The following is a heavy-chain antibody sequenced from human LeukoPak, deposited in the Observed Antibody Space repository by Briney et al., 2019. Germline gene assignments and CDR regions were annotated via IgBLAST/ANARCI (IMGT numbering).Heavy chain of an antibody. V-gene: IGHV3-74*01. Sequence: GGSLRLSCAASGFTFSSYWMHWVRQAPGTGLVWVSRINSDGSSTTYADSVKGRFTISRDNSKNTLYLQMNSLRAEDTAVYYCAKDSDYDFWSGYYNWFDPWGQGTLVTVSS. J-gene: IGHJ5*02. CDR2: INSDGSST. CDR1: GFTFSSYW. CDR3: AKDSDYDFWSGYYNWFDP. D-gene: IGHD3-3*01.